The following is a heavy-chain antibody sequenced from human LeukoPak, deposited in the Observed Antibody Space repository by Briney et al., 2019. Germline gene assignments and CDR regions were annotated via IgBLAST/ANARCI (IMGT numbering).Heavy chain of an antibody. D-gene: IGHD4-17*01. CDR2: IKQDGSEK. CDR1: GFTFSSYW. Sequence: PGGSLRLSCAAFGFTFSSYWMSWVRQAPGKGLEWVANIKQDGSEKYYVDSVKGRFTISRDNAKNSLYLQMNSLRAEDTAVYYCARDDYGDYVGGMDVWGQGTTVTVSS. V-gene: IGHV3-7*01. CDR3: ARDDYGDYVGGMDV. J-gene: IGHJ6*02.